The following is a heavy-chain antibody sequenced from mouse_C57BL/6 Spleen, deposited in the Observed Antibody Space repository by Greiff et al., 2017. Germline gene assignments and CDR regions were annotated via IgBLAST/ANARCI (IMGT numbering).Heavy chain of an antibody. D-gene: IGHD2-1*01. V-gene: IGHV1-85*01. CDR2: IYPRDGST. CDR3: ASSFYYLAY. Sequence: VQLQESGPELVKPGASVKLSCKASGYTFTSYDINWVKQRPGQGLEWIGRIYPRDGSTKYNEKFKGKATLTVDTSSSTAYMELHSLTSEDSAVYFCASSFYYLAYWGQGTLVTVS. J-gene: IGHJ3*01. CDR1: GYTFTSYD.